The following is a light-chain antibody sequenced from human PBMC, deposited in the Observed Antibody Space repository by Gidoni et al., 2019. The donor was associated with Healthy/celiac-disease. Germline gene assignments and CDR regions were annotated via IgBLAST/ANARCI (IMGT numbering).Light chain of an antibody. V-gene: IGKV1-5*03. CDR3: QQYSRYPYN. CDR1: ESISNW. CDR2: EGS. Sequence: DIQMTQSPSTLSASVGDRVTITCRASESISNWLAWYQHRPGSAPRLMIYEGSNLESGVPSRFSGGGSGTEFTLTITSRQSDDFATYYCQQYSRYPYNLGQGTKLEIK. J-gene: IGKJ2*01.